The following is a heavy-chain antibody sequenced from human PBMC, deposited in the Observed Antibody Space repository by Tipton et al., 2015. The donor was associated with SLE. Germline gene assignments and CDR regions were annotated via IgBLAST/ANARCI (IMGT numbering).Heavy chain of an antibody. CDR1: GDSISNLNDF. CDR2: IYSTGTT. D-gene: IGHD6-19*01. Sequence: TLSLTCTVSGDSISNLNDFWGWIRQPPGKGLEWIGSIYSTGTTYFNASLRGRVTMSIDTSTNQFSLRLASVTAADTAVYFCARQTTEAGAVGYFFDDWGQGTLVTVPS. CDR3: ARQTTEAGAVGYFFDD. J-gene: IGHJ4*02. V-gene: IGHV4-39*07.